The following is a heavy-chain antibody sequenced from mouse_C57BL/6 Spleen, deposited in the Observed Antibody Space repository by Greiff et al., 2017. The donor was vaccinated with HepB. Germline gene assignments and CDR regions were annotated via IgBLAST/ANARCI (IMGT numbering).Heavy chain of an antibody. J-gene: IGHJ4*01. D-gene: IGHD4-1*01. Sequence: DVKLVESGGGLVKPGGSLKLSCAASGFTFSSYAMSWVRQTPEKRLEWVATISDGGSYTYYPDNVKGRFTISRDNAKNNLYLQMSHLKSEDTAMYYCARDRDWDYAMDYWGQGTSVTVSS. V-gene: IGHV5-4*01. CDR2: ISDGGSYT. CDR1: GFTFSSYA. CDR3: ARDRDWDYAMDY.